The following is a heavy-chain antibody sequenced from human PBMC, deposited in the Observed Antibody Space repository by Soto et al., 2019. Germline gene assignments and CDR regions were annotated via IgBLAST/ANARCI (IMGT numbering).Heavy chain of an antibody. Sequence: ASVKVSCKASGYTFTRYAMHWVRQAPGQRLEWMGWINAGNGNTKYSQKFQGRVTITRDTSASTAYMELSSLRSEDTAVYYCARDRRVATIPPDYWGQGTLVTVSS. J-gene: IGHJ4*02. CDR1: GYTFTRYA. CDR3: ARDRRVATIPPDY. CDR2: INAGNGNT. D-gene: IGHD5-12*01. V-gene: IGHV1-3*01.